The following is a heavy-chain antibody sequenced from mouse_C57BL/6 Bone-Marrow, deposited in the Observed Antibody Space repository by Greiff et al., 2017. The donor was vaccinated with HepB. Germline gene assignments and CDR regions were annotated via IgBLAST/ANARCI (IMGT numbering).Heavy chain of an antibody. CDR3: TREGGIYYYAHFDY. V-gene: IGHV1-15*01. D-gene: IGHD1-1*01. CDR1: GYTFTDYE. Sequence: VKLQQSGAELVRPGASVTLSCKASGYTFTDYEMHWVKQTPVHGLEWIGAIDPETGGTAYNQKFKGKAILTADKSSSTAYMELRSLTSEDSAVYYCTREGGIYYYAHFDYWGQGTTLTVSS. J-gene: IGHJ2*01. CDR2: IDPETGGT.